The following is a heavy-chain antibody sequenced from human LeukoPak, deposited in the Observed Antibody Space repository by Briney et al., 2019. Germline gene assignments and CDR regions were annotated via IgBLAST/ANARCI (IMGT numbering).Heavy chain of an antibody. CDR2: INTNTGNP. D-gene: IGHD3-22*01. CDR3: ASMDYYDSSGYYWDAFDI. CDR1: GYTFTIYA. Sequence: GASVKVSCKASGYTFTIYAMNWVRQAPGQGREWMGWINTNTGNPTYTQGFTGRFVFSLDTSVSTAYLQISSLKAEDTAVYYCASMDYYDSSGYYWDAFDIWGQGTMVTVSS. V-gene: IGHV7-4-1*02. J-gene: IGHJ3*02.